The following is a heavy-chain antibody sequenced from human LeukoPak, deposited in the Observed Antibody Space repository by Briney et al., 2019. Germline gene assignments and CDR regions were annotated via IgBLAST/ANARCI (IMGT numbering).Heavy chain of an antibody. CDR2: IIPILGIA. CDR3: ARARQYNSGYCSSRSCLSDFD. J-gene: IGHJ4*01. CDR1: GGTFSSYA. Sequence: SVKVSCKASGGTFSSYAISWVRQAPGQGLEWMGRIIPILGIANYAQKLQGRVTMTADTSTSTAYMELRSLRSDDTAVYYCARARQYNSGYCSSRSCLSDFD. D-gene: IGHD2-2*01. V-gene: IGHV1-69*04.